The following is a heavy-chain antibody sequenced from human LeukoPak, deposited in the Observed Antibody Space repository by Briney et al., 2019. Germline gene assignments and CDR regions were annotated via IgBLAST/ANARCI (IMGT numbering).Heavy chain of an antibody. CDR3: AREAVTDPYYFDY. Sequence: SQTLSLTCAISGDSVSSNNAAWSWIRQSPSRGLEWLGRTYYRSKWFNDYAVSVKSRITINPDTSKNQFSLQLNSMTPEDTAIYYCAREAVTDPYYFDYWGRGTLVTVSS. V-gene: IGHV6-1*01. D-gene: IGHD6-19*01. CDR2: TYYRSKWFN. J-gene: IGHJ4*02. CDR1: GDSVSSNNAA.